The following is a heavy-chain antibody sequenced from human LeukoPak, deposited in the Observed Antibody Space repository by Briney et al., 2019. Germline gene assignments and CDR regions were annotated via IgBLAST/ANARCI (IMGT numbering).Heavy chain of an antibody. D-gene: IGHD3-22*01. CDR1: GFTFSSYW. V-gene: IGHV3-7*01. J-gene: IGHJ5*02. Sequence: PGGSLRLSCAASGFTFSSYWMSWVRQAPGKGLEWVANIKQDGSEKYYVDSVKGRFTISRDNAKNSLYLQMNSLRAEDTAVYYCARVGSYHDSSGQTDWFDPWGQGTLVTVSS. CDR3: ARVGSYHDSSGQTDWFDP. CDR2: IKQDGSEK.